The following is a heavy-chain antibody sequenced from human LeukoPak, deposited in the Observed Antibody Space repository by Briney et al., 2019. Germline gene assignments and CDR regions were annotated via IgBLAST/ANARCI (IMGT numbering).Heavy chain of an antibody. CDR1: GFTFSTYD. CDR3: AREHIVVVVAATDYYYYGMDV. J-gene: IGHJ6*02. CDR2: MWDDESNK. D-gene: IGHD2-15*01. Sequence: GGSLRLSCAASGFTFSTYDMHWVRQAPGKGLEWVAVMWDDESNKYYADSVKGRFTISRDNAKNSLYLQMNSLRAEDTAVYYCAREHIVVVVAATDYYYYGMDVWGQGTTVTVSS. V-gene: IGHV3-33*08.